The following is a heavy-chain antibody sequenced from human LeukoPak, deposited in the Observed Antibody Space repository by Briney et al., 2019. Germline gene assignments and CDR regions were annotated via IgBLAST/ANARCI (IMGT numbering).Heavy chain of an antibody. CDR3: ASQWLSAFDI. J-gene: IGHJ3*02. D-gene: IGHD6-19*01. Sequence: PRLSCAASGFTFSSDAMSWVRQAPGKGLEWVSAISGSGGSTYYAVSVKGRFTISRDNSKNTLYLQMNSLRAEDTAVYYCASQWLSAFDIWGQGTMVTVSS. CDR2: ISGSGGST. V-gene: IGHV3-23*01. CDR1: GFTFSSDA.